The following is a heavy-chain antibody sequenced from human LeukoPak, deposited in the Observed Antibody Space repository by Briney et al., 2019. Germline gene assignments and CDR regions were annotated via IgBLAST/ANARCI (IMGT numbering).Heavy chain of an antibody. CDR1: GDSISSGNYH. CDR2: IYTSGST. J-gene: IGHJ5*02. CDR3: ARYYGSGSYYNWFDP. D-gene: IGHD3-10*01. Sequence: PSETLSLTCSVSGDSISSGNYHWAWIRQPAGKGPEWIGHIYTSGSTNYNPSLKSRVTISVDTSKNQFSLKLSSVTAADTAVYYCARYYGSGSYYNWFDPWGQGTLVTVSS. V-gene: IGHV4-61*09.